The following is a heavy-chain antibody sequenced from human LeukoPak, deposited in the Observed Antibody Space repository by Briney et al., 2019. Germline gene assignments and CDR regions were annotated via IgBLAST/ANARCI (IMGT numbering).Heavy chain of an antibody. D-gene: IGHD4-17*01. J-gene: IGHJ2*01. CDR2: ISGDGGST. CDR3: AKDSNDYGDYVPFDL. Sequence: GGSLRLSCAASGFTFDDYAMHWVRQAPGKGLEWVSLISGDGGSTYYADSVKGRFTISRDNSKNSLYLQMNSLRTEDTALYYCAKDSNDYGDYVPFDLWSRGTLVTVSS. CDR1: GFTFDDYA. V-gene: IGHV3-43*02.